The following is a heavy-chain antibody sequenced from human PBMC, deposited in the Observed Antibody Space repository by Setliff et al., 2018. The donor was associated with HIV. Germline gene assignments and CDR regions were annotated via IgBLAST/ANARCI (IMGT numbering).Heavy chain of an antibody. CDR2: IKSKADGETT. CDR3: TADLIDPPAYGLDY. Sequence: KPGGSLRLSCAASGFTFSHAWMSWVRQAPGKGLEWVGRIKSKADGETTEYAAPVRGRFTISRDDSKNTLYMQIDTLKTDDTAVYYCTADLIDPPAYGLDYWGQGTLVTVSS. CDR1: GFTFSHAW. V-gene: IGHV3-15*01. J-gene: IGHJ4*02. D-gene: IGHD2-21*01.